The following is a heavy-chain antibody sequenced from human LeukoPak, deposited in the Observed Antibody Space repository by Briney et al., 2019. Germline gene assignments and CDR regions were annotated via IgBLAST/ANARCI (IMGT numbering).Heavy chain of an antibody. V-gene: IGHV4-59*01. D-gene: IGHD4-17*01. CDR3: ATQPAYGDHLSLHGVNV. CDR1: AGSIRIFY. Sequence: KPSETLSLTCTVSAGSIRIFYWNWIRQSPRKGLEWIGYVYYTGSTNYNPSLKSRATISLDTSKNQIPLNLSSVTAADTAMRFCATQPAYGDHLSLHGVNVWGQGTMVTVSS. J-gene: IGHJ3*01. CDR2: VYYTGST.